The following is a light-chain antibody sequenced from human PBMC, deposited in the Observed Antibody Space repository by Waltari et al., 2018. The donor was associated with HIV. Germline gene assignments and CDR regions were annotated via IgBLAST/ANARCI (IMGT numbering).Light chain of an antibody. CDR1: QSVSSTY. Sequence: EIVLTQSPGTLSLSPGDRATLSCRASQSVSSTYLAWYQQKPGQAPRLLIYGASSRATGIPDRFSGSGSGTDFTLTVSRLEPEDFAVYYCQHYGSSPQTFGQGTKVEIK. CDR2: GAS. J-gene: IGKJ1*01. CDR3: QHYGSSPQT. V-gene: IGKV3-20*01.